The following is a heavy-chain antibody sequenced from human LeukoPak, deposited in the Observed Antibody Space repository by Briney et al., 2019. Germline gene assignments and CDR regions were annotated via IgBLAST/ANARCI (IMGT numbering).Heavy chain of an antibody. CDR2: INPNSGGT. CDR3: AKEVHYYDSSDYFPLGY. J-gene: IGHJ4*02. D-gene: IGHD3-22*01. CDR1: GYTFTGYY. Sequence: ASVTVSCKASGYTFTGYYMHWVRQAPGQGLEWMGWINPNSGGTNYAQKFQGRVTMTRDTSISTAYMELSRLTSDDTAVYYCAKEVHYYDSSDYFPLGYWGQGTLITVSS. V-gene: IGHV1-2*02.